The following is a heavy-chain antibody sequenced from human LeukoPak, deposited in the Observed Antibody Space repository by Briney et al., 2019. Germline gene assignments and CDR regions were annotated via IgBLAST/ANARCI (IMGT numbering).Heavy chain of an antibody. V-gene: IGHV1-8*01. D-gene: IGHD3-22*01. Sequence: GASVKVSCMASGYTFTSYDINWVRQATGQGLEWMGWMNPNSGNTGYAQKFQGRVTMTRNTSISTAYMELSSLRSEDTAVYYCASLTYYYDSSGYYYDGAFDIWGQGTMVTVSS. CDR3: ASLTYYYDSSGYYYDGAFDI. J-gene: IGHJ3*02. CDR2: MNPNSGNT. CDR1: GYTFTSYD.